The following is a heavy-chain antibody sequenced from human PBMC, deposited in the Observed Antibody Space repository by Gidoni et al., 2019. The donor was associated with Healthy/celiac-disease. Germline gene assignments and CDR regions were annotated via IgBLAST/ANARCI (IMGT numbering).Heavy chain of an antibody. D-gene: IGHD3-22*01. CDR2: INPNSGGT. J-gene: IGHJ6*03. CDR1: GSTFTGYY. V-gene: IGHV1-2*02. CDR3: ARGPVRGSVYRGSPMDV. Sequence: QVQLVQSGAEVQKPGASVKVSCKASGSTFTGYYMHWVRQAPGQGLAWMGWINPNSGGTNYAQKFQGRVTMTRDTSISTAYMELSRRRSDDTAVYYWARGPVRGSVYRGSPMDVWGKGTTVTVSS.